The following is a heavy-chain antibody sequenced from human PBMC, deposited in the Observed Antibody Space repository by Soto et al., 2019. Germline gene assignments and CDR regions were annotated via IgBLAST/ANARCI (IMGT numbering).Heavy chain of an antibody. CDR3: ASVDFRRQWLET. Sequence: GSLRLSCAASGFTFSSYAMSWVRQAPGKGLEWVSAISGSGGSTYYADSVKGRFTISRDNSKNTLYLQMNSLRAEDTAVYYCASVDFRRQWLETWGQGTLVTVSS. CDR1: GFTFSSYA. D-gene: IGHD3-3*01. V-gene: IGHV3-23*01. J-gene: IGHJ5*02. CDR2: ISGSGGST.